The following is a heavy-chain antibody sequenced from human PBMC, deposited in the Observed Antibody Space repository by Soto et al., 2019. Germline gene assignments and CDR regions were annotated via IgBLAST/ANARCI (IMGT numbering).Heavy chain of an antibody. Sequence: SLRLSWAASGFPFCSYAMSWARQAPGEGLEWVSAISGSGGSTYYADSVKGRFTISRDNSKNTLYLQMNSLRAEDTAVYYCAGYGSGSYAYYYYGMDVWGQGTTVTVSS. J-gene: IGHJ6*02. CDR3: AGYGSGSYAYYYYGMDV. CDR1: GFPFCSYA. V-gene: IGHV3-23*01. D-gene: IGHD3-10*01. CDR2: ISGSGGST.